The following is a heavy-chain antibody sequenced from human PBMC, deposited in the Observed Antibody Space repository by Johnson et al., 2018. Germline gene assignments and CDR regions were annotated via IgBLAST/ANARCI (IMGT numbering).Heavy chain of an antibody. D-gene: IGHD2/OR15-2a*01. Sequence: VQLQESGGGLVQPGGSLRLSCAVSGLTVSDNYMGWVRQAPGKGLEWVSFIYSGTNTNYAASVKGRFTISRDNSRNTLYLQMNSRRAEDKAVYYCAKELEVVGYYYYYMDVWGKGTTVTVSS. CDR2: IYSGTNT. CDR1: GLTVSDNY. CDR3: AKELEVVGYYYYYMDV. J-gene: IGHJ6*03. V-gene: IGHV3-66*02.